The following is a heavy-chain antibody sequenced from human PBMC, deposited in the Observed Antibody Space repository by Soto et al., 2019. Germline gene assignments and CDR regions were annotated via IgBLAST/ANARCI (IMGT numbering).Heavy chain of an antibody. J-gene: IGHJ4*02. Sequence: GGSLRLSCAASGFTFSSYAMSWVRQAPGKGLEWVSAISGSGGSTYYADSVKGRFTISRDNSKNTLYLQMNSLRAEDTAVYYCAKDRGLSRYCSGGSCYYFDYWGQGTLVTVSS. CDR2: ISGSGGST. CDR1: GFTFSSYA. V-gene: IGHV3-23*01. CDR3: AKDRGLSRYCSGGSCYYFDY. D-gene: IGHD2-15*01.